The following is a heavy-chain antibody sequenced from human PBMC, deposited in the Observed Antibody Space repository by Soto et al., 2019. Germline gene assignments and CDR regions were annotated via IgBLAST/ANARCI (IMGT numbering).Heavy chain of an antibody. J-gene: IGHJ4*02. V-gene: IGHV3-30*18. D-gene: IGHD3-22*01. CDR1: GFTFSSYG. Sequence: QVQLVESGGGVVQPGRSLRLSCAASGFTFSSYGMHWVRQAPGKGLEWVAVISYDGSNKYYADSVKGRFTISRDNSKNTLYLQMNSLRAEDTAVYYCAKEEPSMGDSRGGWGQGTLVTVSS. CDR2: ISYDGSNK. CDR3: AKEEPSMGDSRGG.